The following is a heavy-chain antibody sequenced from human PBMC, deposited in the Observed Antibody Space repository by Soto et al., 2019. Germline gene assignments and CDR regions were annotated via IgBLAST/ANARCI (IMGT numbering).Heavy chain of an antibody. CDR3: ARPAVNDLDADSSAFDI. J-gene: IGHJ3*02. Sequence: QVQLVQSGAEVKEPGSSVKVSCKVSGGTFSSQTINWVRQVPGQGLEWMGSVIPIIGEGKYAQSFLGRVTITADSSTTTAYMELSSLRSEDTAVYYCARPAVNDLDADSSAFDIWGQGTMVTVSS. CDR2: VIPIIGEG. V-gene: IGHV1-69*02. CDR1: GGTFSSQT. D-gene: IGHD1-1*01.